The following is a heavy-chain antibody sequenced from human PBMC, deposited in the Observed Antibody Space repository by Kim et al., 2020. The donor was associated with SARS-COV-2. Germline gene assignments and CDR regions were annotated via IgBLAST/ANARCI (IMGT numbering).Heavy chain of an antibody. V-gene: IGHV3-7*01. D-gene: IGHD3-10*01. Sequence: GGSLRLSCAASGFTFSSYWMSWVRLAPGKGLEWLANIKEDGSEKYYVDSVKGRFIISRDNAKNSLSLQMNSLRAEDTAVYYCAVTMVWGPISVYYYGVDVWGQGTTVTVSS. CDR3: AVTMVWGPISVYYYGVDV. CDR2: IKEDGSEK. J-gene: IGHJ6*02. CDR1: GFTFSSYW.